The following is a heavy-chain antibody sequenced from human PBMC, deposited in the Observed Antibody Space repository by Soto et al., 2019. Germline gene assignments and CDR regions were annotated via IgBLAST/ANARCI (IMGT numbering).Heavy chain of an antibody. J-gene: IGHJ3*02. V-gene: IGHV4-31*11. CDR3: ARGRIVPFDI. CDR1: GGSISSGGYY. Sequence: PSETLSLTCAVSGGSISSGGYYWSWIRQHPGKGLEWIGYIYYSGSTYYNPSLKSRVTISVDTSKNQFSLKLSSVTAADTAVYYCARGRIVPFDIWGQGTMVTVSS. D-gene: IGHD2-2*01. CDR2: IYYSGST.